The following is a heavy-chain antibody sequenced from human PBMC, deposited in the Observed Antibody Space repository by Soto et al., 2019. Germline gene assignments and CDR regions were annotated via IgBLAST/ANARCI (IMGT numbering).Heavy chain of an antibody. D-gene: IGHD2-2*01. V-gene: IGHV4-59*01. CDR1: GCSISSYY. Sequence: SETLSLTCTVSGCSISSYYWSWIRQPPGKGLEWIGYIYYSGSTNYNPSLKSRVTISVDTSKNQFSLKLSSVTAADTAVYYCARDLGYQLPLQGFDPWGQGTLVTVS. J-gene: IGHJ5*02. CDR2: IYYSGST. CDR3: ARDLGYQLPLQGFDP.